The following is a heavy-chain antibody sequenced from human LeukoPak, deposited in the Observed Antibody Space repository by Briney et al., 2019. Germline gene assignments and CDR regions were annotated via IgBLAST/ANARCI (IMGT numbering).Heavy chain of an antibody. CDR2: ISDDGKYI. CDR1: GFTFSRYS. Sequence: KPGGSLRLSCAASGFTFSRYSMNWVRQAPGKGLEWVSSISDDGKYIYYADSVKGRFSISRDNAKSSLYLQMNSLRAEDTAVYYCARDGRNGYEDDYWGQGTLVTVSS. V-gene: IGHV3-21*01. J-gene: IGHJ4*02. CDR3: ARDGRNGYEDDY. D-gene: IGHD5-12*01.